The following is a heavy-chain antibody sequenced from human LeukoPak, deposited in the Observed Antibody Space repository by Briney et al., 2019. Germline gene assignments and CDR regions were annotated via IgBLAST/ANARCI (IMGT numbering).Heavy chain of an antibody. CDR1: GFTFSRYW. J-gene: IGHJ4*02. CDR2: IKEDGSEK. V-gene: IGHV3-7*01. Sequence: GGSLRLSCAASGFTFSRYWMSWVRQAPGKGLEWVANIKEDGSEKYYVDSVKGRFTISRDNAKNSLYLQMNSLRAEDTAVYYCAKGIAVAPPDYWGQGTLVTVSS. CDR3: AKGIAVAPPDY. D-gene: IGHD6-19*01.